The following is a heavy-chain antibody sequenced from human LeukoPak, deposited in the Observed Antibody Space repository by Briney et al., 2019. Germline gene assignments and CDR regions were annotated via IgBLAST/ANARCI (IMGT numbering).Heavy chain of an antibody. CDR1: GYSFTSYW. V-gene: IGHV5-10-1*01. J-gene: IGHJ4*02. CDR3: ARHPPITIFGVVITDYFDY. Sequence: GESLKISCKGSGYSFTSYWISWVRRMPGKGLEWMGRIDPSDSYTNYSPSFQGHVTISADKSISTAYLQWSSLKASDTAMYYCARHPPITIFGVVITDYFDYWGQGTLVTVSS. CDR2: IDPSDSYT. D-gene: IGHD3-3*01.